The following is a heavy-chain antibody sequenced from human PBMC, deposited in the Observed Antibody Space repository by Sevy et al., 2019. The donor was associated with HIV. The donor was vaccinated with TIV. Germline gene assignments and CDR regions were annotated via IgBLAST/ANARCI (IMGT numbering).Heavy chain of an antibody. CDR1: EFSLSNYW. J-gene: IGHJ4*02. CDR3: ARSSYYYDNGYYYPFAI. Sequence: GGSLRLSCVASEFSLSNYWKTWVRQAPGKGLEWVANINQDGHEKYYVDSVKGRFTISRDGATLFLQMNSLRAEDTAVYYCARSSYYYDNGYYYPFAIWGRGTLVTVSS. D-gene: IGHD3-22*01. CDR2: INQDGHEK. V-gene: IGHV3-7*01.